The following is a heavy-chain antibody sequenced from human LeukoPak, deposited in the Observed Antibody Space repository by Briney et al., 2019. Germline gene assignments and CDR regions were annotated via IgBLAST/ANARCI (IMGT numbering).Heavy chain of an antibody. Sequence: GGSLRLSCAASGFTFNSYAMSWVRQAPGKGLEWVSSITGSATSTYYADSVKGRFTISRDNSKNTLYLQVNSVRAEDTAVYYCAKDTSIAMASNDYWGQGTLVTVSS. D-gene: IGHD6-19*01. J-gene: IGHJ4*02. V-gene: IGHV3-23*01. CDR3: AKDTSIAMASNDY. CDR2: ITGSATST. CDR1: GFTFNSYA.